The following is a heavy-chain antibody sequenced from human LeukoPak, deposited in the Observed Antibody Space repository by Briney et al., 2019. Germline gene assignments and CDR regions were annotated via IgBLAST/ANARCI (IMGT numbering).Heavy chain of an antibody. D-gene: IGHD6-13*01. V-gene: IGHV4-4*07. Sequence: TPSETLSLTCTVSGGSINGYYWRWIRQPAGKGLEWIGRIYNSESINYNPSLKSRVTMSIDTSKSRFSLKLNSVTAADAAVYYCARDRSSSYTRDWFDPWGQGALVTVSS. J-gene: IGHJ5*02. CDR1: GGSINGYY. CDR2: IYNSESI. CDR3: ARDRSSSYTRDWFDP.